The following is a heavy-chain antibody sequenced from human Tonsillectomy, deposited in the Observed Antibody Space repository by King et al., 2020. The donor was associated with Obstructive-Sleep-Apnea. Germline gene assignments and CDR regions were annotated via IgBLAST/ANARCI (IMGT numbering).Heavy chain of an antibody. Sequence: QLVQSGGGVVQPGRSLILSCAASGFTFSSYAMHWVRPAPGKGLEWVAVVSYDGNNESFADSVKGRFTLSMDNSKSTLYLQMNILRTEDTAVYYCARSVVVAGKYWYFDLWGRGTLVTVSS. V-gene: IGHV3-30-3*01. CDR3: ARSVVVAGKYWYFDL. J-gene: IGHJ2*01. CDR2: VSYDGNNE. D-gene: IGHD6-19*01. CDR1: GFTFSSYA.